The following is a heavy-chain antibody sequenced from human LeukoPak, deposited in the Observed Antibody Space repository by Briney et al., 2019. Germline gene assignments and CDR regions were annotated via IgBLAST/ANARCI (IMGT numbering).Heavy chain of an antibody. CDR3: ARGAAAINWFDP. CDR2: IYHSGST. V-gene: IGHV4-4*02. CDR1: GGSISSSNW. D-gene: IGHD6-13*01. J-gene: IGHJ5*02. Sequence: PSGTLSLTCAVSGGSISSSNWWSWVRQPPGKGLEWIGEIYHSGSTNYNPSLRSRVTISVDRSKNQLSLRLSSVTAADTAVYYCARGAAAINWFDPWGQGTLVTVSS.